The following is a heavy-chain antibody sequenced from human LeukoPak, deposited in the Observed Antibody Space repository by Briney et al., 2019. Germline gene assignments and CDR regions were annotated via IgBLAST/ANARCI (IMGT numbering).Heavy chain of an antibody. Sequence: PSETLSLTCTVSGGSISSGGYYWSWIRQHPGKGLEWIGYIYYSGSAYYNPSLKSRVTISVDTSKNQFSLKLSSVTAADTAVYYCASGWSSGWYYFAYWGQGTLVTVSS. CDR3: ASGWSSGWYYFAY. D-gene: IGHD6-19*01. V-gene: IGHV4-31*03. CDR2: IYYSGSA. CDR1: GGSISSGGYY. J-gene: IGHJ4*02.